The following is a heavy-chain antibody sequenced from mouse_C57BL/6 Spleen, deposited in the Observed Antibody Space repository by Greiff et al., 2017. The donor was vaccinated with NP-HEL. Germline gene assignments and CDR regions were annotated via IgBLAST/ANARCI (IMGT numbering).Heavy chain of an antibody. CDR2: IYPGDGDT. D-gene: IGHD4-1*01. CDR3: ARENWDVEYYYAMDY. Sequence: QVQLKESGAELVKPGASVKISCKASGYAFSSYWMNWVKQRPGKGLEWIGQIYPGDGDTNYNGKFKGKATLTADKSSSTAYMQLSSLTSEDSAVYFCARENWDVEYYYAMDYWGQGTSVTVSS. CDR1: GYAFSSYW. J-gene: IGHJ4*01. V-gene: IGHV1-80*01.